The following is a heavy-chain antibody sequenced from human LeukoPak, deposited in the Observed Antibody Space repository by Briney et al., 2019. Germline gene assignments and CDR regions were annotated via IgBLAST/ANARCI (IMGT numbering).Heavy chain of an antibody. Sequence: GASVKVSCKASGGTFSSYAISWVRQAPGQGLEWMGGIIPIFGTANYAQKFQGRVTLTTTESKSTAHTELSNLRPTATAFYYSSRGGGGNSVGGAVDIWGQGTMVTVSS. J-gene: IGHJ3*02. V-gene: IGHV1-69*05. CDR2: IIPIFGTA. CDR3: SRGGGGNSVGGAVDI. CDR1: GGTFSSYA. D-gene: IGHD4-23*01.